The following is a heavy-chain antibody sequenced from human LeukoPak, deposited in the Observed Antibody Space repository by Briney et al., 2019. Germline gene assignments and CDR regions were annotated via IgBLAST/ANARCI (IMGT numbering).Heavy chain of an antibody. CDR1: GFTFSSYG. V-gene: IGHV3-30*02. Sequence: GGSLRLSCAASGFTFSSYGMRWVRQAPGKGLEWVAFIRYDGSNKYYADSVKGRFTISRDNSKNTLCLQMNSLRAEDTAVYYCARGPQKIPAALYYYYYYMDVWGKGTTVTVSS. CDR2: IRYDGSNK. J-gene: IGHJ6*03. CDR3: ARGPQKIPAALYYYYYYMDV. D-gene: IGHD2-2*01.